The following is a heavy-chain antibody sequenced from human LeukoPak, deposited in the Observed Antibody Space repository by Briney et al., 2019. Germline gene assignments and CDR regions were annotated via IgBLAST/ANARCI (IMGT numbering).Heavy chain of an antibody. Sequence: SETLSLTCAVSGGSFSGYYWTWIRQPPGKGLEWIGEINHSGTTDYNPSLKSRVTISADTSKNQLSLKLSSVTAADTAVYYCARFSYINPHDSFDIWGQGTLVTVSS. J-gene: IGHJ3*02. CDR1: GGSFSGYY. CDR2: INHSGTT. V-gene: IGHV4-34*01. CDR3: ARFSYINPHDSFDI. D-gene: IGHD4-11*01.